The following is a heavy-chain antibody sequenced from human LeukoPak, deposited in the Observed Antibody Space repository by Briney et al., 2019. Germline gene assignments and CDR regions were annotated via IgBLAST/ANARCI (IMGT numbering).Heavy chain of an antibody. Sequence: GASVKVSCKASGYTFTSYGISWVRQAPGQGLEWVGWISAYNGNTNYAQKLQGRVTMTTDTSTSTAYMELRSLRSDDTAVYYCARGIQNYDFWSGYYSPHDAFDIWGQGTMVTVSS. D-gene: IGHD3-3*01. CDR2: ISAYNGNT. V-gene: IGHV1-18*01. J-gene: IGHJ3*02. CDR3: ARGIQNYDFWSGYYSPHDAFDI. CDR1: GYTFTSYG.